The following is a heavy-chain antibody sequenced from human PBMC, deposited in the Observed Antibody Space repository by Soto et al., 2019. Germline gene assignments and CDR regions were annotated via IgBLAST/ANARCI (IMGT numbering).Heavy chain of an antibody. J-gene: IGHJ4*02. D-gene: IGHD2-2*01. CDR3: ARHNCWSTTCYYDF. CDR2: IYYRGNS. CDR1: GGFINSSSYY. V-gene: IGHV4-39*01. Sequence: QLQLQESGPGLVKPSETLSLTCSDSGGFINSSSYYWGWIRQPPGKGLEWIGTIYYRGNSYYNPSLKSRVTMSVDTSKSQLSLNLSSVTAADTAVYYCARHNCWSTTCYYDFWGQGTLVTVSS.